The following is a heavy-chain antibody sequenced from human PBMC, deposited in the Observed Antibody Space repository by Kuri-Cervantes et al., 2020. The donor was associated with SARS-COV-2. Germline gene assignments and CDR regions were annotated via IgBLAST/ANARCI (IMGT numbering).Heavy chain of an antibody. CDR1: GYSFTSYW. V-gene: IGHV5-10-1*01. CDR3: ARLAKMVRGVIGLDY. Sequence: KVSCKGSGYSFTSYWISWVRQMPGKGLEWMGRIDPSDSYTNYSPSFQGHVTISADKSISTAYLQWSSLKAPDTAMYYCARLAKMVRGVIGLDYWGQGTLVTVSS. J-gene: IGHJ4*02. CDR2: IDPSDSYT. D-gene: IGHD3-10*01.